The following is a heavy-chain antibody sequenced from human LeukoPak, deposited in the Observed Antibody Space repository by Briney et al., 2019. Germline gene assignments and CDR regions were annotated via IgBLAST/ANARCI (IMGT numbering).Heavy chain of an antibody. CDR3: ASLREGGVAHWFDP. J-gene: IGHJ5*02. CDR1: GPSINSRSHY. D-gene: IGHD2-15*01. Sequence: SETLSLTCIVSGPSINSRSHYWGWIRQPPGKGLEWIGNIYYSGSTYYNPSLKSRVTISIDTSKNQFSLKLSSVTATDTAVYYCASLREGGVAHWFDPWGQGTLVTVSS. CDR2: IYYSGST. V-gene: IGHV4-39*01.